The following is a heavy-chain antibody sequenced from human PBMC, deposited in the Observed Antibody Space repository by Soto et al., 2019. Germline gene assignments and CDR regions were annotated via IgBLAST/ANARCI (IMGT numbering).Heavy chain of an antibody. D-gene: IGHD3-16*01. V-gene: IGHV3-74*01. Sequence: EVQLVESGGGLVQPGGSLRLSCAASGFTFSSYWMHWVRQATGKGLVWVSRINSDGYSTSYADSVKGRFTISRDNAKNTLYLQMNSLRAEDTAVYYCARGGASGVPPAHWGQGTLVTVSS. J-gene: IGHJ1*01. CDR3: ARGGASGVPPAH. CDR1: GFTFSSYW. CDR2: INSDGYST.